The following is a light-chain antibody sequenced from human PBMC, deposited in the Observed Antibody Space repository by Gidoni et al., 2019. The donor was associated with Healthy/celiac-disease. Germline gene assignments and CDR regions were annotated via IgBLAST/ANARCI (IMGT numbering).Light chain of an antibody. CDR3: QAWDSSKEVV. CDR1: KLGDKY. J-gene: IGLJ2*01. CDR2: QDS. V-gene: IGLV3-1*01. Sequence: SYELTQPPSLSVSPGQTASITCSGDKLGDKYACWYQQKPGQSPVLVIYQDSKRPSGIPERFSGSNAGNTATLTISGTQAMDEADYYCQAWDSSKEVVFGGGTKLTVL.